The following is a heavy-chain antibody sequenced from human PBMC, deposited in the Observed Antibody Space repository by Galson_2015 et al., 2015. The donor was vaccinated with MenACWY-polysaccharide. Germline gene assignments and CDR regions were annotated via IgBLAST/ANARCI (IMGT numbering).Heavy chain of an antibody. CDR1: GFTVSSNY. CDR2: VYIGDMT. J-gene: IGHJ6*02. Sequence: SLRLSCAGSGFTVSSNYMTWVRQAPGKGLEWVSVVYIGDMTYSADYVKVRFTVSRDDYKNTVYLKMNSLRPEDTAVYYCATSVSVTGPLVARYYYYAMDVWGQGTTVTVSS. D-gene: IGHD6-19*01. V-gene: IGHV3-66*02. CDR3: ATSVSVTGPLVARYYYYAMDV.